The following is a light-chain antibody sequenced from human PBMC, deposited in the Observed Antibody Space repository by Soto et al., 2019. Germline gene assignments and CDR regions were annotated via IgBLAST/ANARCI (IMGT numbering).Light chain of an antibody. CDR3: QSYDSSLSVV. J-gene: IGLJ2*01. V-gene: IGLV1-40*01. Sequence: QSVLTQPPSVSGAPGQRVTISCTGSSSNIGAGYDVHWYQQLPGTAPKILIYGNSNRPSGVPDRFSGSKSGTSASLAITGFQAEDEADYYCQSYDSSLSVVFGGGTKVTVL. CDR1: SSNIGAGYD. CDR2: GNS.